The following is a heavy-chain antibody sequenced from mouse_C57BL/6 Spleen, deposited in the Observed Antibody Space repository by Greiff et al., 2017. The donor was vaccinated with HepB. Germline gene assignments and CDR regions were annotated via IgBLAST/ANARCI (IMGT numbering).Heavy chain of an antibody. CDR3: ARDERLRRGAWFAY. Sequence: EVQLQESGPGLVKPSQSLSLTCSVTGYSITSGYYWNWIRQFPGNKLEWMGYISYDGSNNYNPSLKNRISITRDTSKNQFFLKLNSVTTEDTATYYCARDERLRRGAWFAYWGQGTLVTVSA. CDR2: ISYDGSN. D-gene: IGHD2-4*01. J-gene: IGHJ3*01. CDR1: GYSITSGYY. V-gene: IGHV3-6*01.